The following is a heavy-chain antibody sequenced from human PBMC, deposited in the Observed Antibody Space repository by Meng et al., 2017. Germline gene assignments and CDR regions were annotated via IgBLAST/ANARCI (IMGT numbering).Heavy chain of an antibody. CDR1: GGSFSGYY. J-gene: IGHJ1*01. Sequence: SETLSLTCAVYGGSFSGYYWSWIRQPPGKGLEWIGEINHSGSTNYNPSLKSRVTMSVDTSKNQFSLKLSSVTAADTAVYYCARGGQQWLGPQYFQHWGQGTLVTVSS. V-gene: IGHV4-34*01. CDR2: INHSGST. D-gene: IGHD6-19*01. CDR3: ARGGQQWLGPQYFQH.